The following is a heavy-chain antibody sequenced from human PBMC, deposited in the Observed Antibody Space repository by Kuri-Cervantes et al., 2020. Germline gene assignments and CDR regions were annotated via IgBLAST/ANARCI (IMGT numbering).Heavy chain of an antibody. CDR3: ARDSGNGMDV. Sequence: GESLKISCAASGFTFSSYGMHWVRQAPGKGLEWVAVIWYDGSNKYYADSVKGRFTISRDNSKKSLYLQMNSLRAEDTAVYYCARDSGNGMDVWGQGTTVTVSS. CDR2: IWYDGSNK. CDR1: GFTFSSYG. J-gene: IGHJ6*02. V-gene: IGHV3-33*01.